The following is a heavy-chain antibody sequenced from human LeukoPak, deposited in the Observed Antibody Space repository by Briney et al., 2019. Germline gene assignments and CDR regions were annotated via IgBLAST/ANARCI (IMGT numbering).Heavy chain of an antibody. CDR2: IYYSGST. CDR3: VKSFSSSWYAGFDY. CDR1: GDSISSSSYY. J-gene: IGHJ4*02. V-gene: IGHV4-39*01. Sequence: SETLSLTCTVSGDSISSSSYYWGSIRQPPGKDLEWNVRIYYSGSTYYNPSLKSRVTISVATSKNQFSPKLRSVTAADTAVYYCVKSFSSSWYAGFDYWGQGTLVTVSS. D-gene: IGHD6-13*01.